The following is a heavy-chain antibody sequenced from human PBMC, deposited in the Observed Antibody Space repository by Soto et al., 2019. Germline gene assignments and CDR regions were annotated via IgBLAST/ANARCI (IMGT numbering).Heavy chain of an antibody. CDR1: GDTFTAYY. Sequence: ASVKVSCKASGDTFTAYYIHWVRQAPGQGLEWMGRINPNNGGTNYAQKFQGWVTMTRDTSISTAYMELSRLKFDDTAVYYCHFFGGAFDIWGQGTMVTVSS. CDR2: INPNNGGT. CDR3: HFFGGAFDI. V-gene: IGHV1-2*04. D-gene: IGHD3-10*01. J-gene: IGHJ3*02.